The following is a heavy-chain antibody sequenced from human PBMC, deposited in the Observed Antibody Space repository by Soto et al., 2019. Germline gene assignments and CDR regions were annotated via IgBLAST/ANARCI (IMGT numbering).Heavy chain of an antibody. D-gene: IGHD6-13*01. J-gene: IGHJ4*02. CDR2: IWYDGTNR. CDR3: ARDLKAAAILDC. V-gene: IGHV3-33*01. Sequence: QVQLVESGGGVVQPGRSLRLSCAASGFTFSSFGMHWVRQAPGKGLEWVAVIWYDGTNRYYGDSVKGRFTVSRDNSKNTLYLQMNSLRGEDTAVYYCARDLKAAAILDCWGQGTLVTVSS. CDR1: GFTFSSFG.